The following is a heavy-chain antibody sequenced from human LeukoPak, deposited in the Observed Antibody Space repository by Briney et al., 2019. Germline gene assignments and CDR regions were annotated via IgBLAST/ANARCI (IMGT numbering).Heavy chain of an antibody. Sequence: GASVKVSCKASGYTFTGYYMHWVRQAPGQGLEWMGRINPNSGGTNYAQKFQGRVTMTRDTSISTAYMELSRLRSDDTAVYYCARGWTFPDPIVGPTTGYPDYWGQGTLVTVSS. CDR3: ARGWTFPDPIVGPTTGYPDY. J-gene: IGHJ4*02. D-gene: IGHD1-26*01. CDR1: GYTFTGYY. V-gene: IGHV1-2*06. CDR2: INPNSGGT.